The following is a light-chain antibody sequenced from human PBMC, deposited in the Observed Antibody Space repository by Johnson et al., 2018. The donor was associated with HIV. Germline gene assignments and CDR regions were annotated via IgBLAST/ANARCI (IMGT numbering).Light chain of an antibody. Sequence: QSVLTQPTSVSAAPGQKVTISCSGSNSNIGNNYVSWYQQLPGTAPKLLIYDNNKRPSGIPDRFSGSKSGTSATLGITGLQTGDEADYYCGTWDSSLSAAVFGTGTKVTVL. CDR1: NSNIGNNY. V-gene: IGLV1-51*01. CDR2: DNN. J-gene: IGLJ1*01. CDR3: GTWDSSLSAAV.